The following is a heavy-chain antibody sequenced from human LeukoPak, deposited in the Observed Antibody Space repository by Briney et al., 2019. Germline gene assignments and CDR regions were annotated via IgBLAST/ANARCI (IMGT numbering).Heavy chain of an antibody. V-gene: IGHV4-39*07. CDR2: IYYSGST. D-gene: IGHD5-18*01. CDR3: ARGGYSYGSLDY. J-gene: IGHJ4*02. Sequence: SETLSLTCTVSGGSISSSSYYWGWIRQPPGKGLEWIGSIYYSGSTYYNPSLKSRVTISVDTSKNQFSLKLSSVTAADTAVYYCARGGYSYGSLDYWGQGTLVTVSS. CDR1: GGSISSSSYY.